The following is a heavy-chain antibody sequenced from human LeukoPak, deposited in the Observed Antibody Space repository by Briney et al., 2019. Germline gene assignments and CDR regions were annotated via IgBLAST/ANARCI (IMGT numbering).Heavy chain of an antibody. J-gene: IGHJ4*02. CDR3: ARVRVGMATILGFIAY. V-gene: IGHV5-51*01. D-gene: IGHD5-24*01. Sequence: GEALKISCKGSGYSFTNYWIGLVRQMPRKGLELRGIIYPGSSSNRYSQCFQGQVTISADKSISTAYTQWSSLKASDTAMYYCARVRVGMATILGFIAYWGQGTLVTVSS. CDR2: IYPGSSSN. CDR1: GYSFTNYW.